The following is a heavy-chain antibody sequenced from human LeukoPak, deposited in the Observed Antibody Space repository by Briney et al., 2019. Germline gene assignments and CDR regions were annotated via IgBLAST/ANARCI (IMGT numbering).Heavy chain of an antibody. D-gene: IGHD2-15*01. J-gene: IGHJ4*02. Sequence: GGSLRLSCAASGFTFSSCGMNWVRQAPGKGLEWVSAISGSGGSTYYADSVKGRFTISRDNSKNTLYLQMNSLRAEDTAVYYCAKAHCSGGSCYPMKFDYWGQGTLVTVSS. CDR1: GFTFSSCG. CDR3: AKAHCSGGSCYPMKFDY. CDR2: ISGSGGST. V-gene: IGHV3-23*01.